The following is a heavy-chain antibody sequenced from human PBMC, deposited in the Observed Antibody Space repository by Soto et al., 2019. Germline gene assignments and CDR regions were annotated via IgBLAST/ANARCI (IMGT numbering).Heavy chain of an antibody. CDR2: ISAYNGNT. V-gene: IGHV1-18*04. CDR3: ARDVRGSSWSNWFDP. J-gene: IGHJ5*02. Sequence: ASVKVSCKASGYTFTSYGISWVRQAPGQGLEWMGWISAYNGNTNYAQKLQDRVTMTTDTSTSKAYMALRSRRSDDTAVYYCARDVRGSSWSNWFDPWGQGTLVTVSS. D-gene: IGHD6-13*01. CDR1: GYTFTSYG.